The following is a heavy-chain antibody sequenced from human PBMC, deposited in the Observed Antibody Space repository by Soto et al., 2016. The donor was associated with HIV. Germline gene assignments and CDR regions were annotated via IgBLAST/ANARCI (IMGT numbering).Heavy chain of an antibody. CDR3: AKQSSHMVRGAIVHFDY. CDR1: GFTFSSYA. V-gene: IGHV3-23*01. J-gene: IGHJ4*01. CDR2: ISGSGGST. D-gene: IGHD3-10*01. Sequence: EVQLLESGGGLVQPGGSLRLSCAASGFTFSSYAMSWVRQAPGKGLEWVSAISGSGGSTYYADSVKGRFTISRDNSKNTLYLQMNSLRAEDTAVYYCAKQSSHMVRGAIVHFDYWGQGTLVTVSS.